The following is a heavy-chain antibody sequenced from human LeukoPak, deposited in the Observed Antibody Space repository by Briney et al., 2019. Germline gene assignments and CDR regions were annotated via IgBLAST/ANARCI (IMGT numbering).Heavy chain of an antibody. CDR3: ANFFNFDGFDI. CDR2: IYYSGST. J-gene: IGHJ3*02. V-gene: IGHV4-39*01. D-gene: IGHD1-1*01. CDR1: GGSMSSSTHY. Sequence: PSETLSLTCTVSGGSMSSSTHYWGWIRQPPGKGQEWIGSIYYSGSTNYNPSLKSRVTISLDTSKNQFSLKLSSVTAADTAVYYCANFFNFDGFDIWGQGTMVTVSS.